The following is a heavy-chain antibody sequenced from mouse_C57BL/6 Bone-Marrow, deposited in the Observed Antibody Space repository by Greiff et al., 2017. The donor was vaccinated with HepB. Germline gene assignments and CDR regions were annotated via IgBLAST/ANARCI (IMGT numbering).Heavy chain of an antibody. CDR1: GYTFTSYW. Sequence: VQLQQPGAELVKPGASVKLSCKASGYTFTSYWMHWVKQRPGPGLEWIGMIHPNSGSTNYNEKFKSKATLTVDKSSSTAYIQLSSLTSEDSAVYYCARIYYYGSSSAWFAYWGQGTLVTVSA. V-gene: IGHV1-64*01. CDR3: ARIYYYGSSSAWFAY. D-gene: IGHD1-1*01. CDR2: IHPNSGST. J-gene: IGHJ3*01.